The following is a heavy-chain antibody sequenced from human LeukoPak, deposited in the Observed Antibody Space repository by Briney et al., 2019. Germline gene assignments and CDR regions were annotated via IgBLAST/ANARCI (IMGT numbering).Heavy chain of an antibody. J-gene: IGHJ3*02. CDR2: FDPEDGET. CDR1: GYTLTELS. V-gene: IGHV1-24*01. CDR3: ATANWSPKQWLTTAFDI. Sequence: ASVKVSCKVSGYTLTELSMHWVRQAPGKGLEWMGGFDPEDGETIYAQKFQGRVTMTEDTSTDTAYMELSSLRSEDTAVYYCATANWSPKQWLTTAFDIWGQGTMVTVSS. D-gene: IGHD6-19*01.